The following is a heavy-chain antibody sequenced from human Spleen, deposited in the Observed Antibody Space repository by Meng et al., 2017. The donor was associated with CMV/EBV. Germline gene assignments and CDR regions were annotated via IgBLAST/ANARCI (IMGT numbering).Heavy chain of an antibody. CDR1: GFTVSSTY. D-gene: IGHD3-3*01. V-gene: IGHV3-66*01. CDR2: IFGSGTT. J-gene: IGHJ6*02. Sequence: GESLKISCAASGFTVSSTYMSWVRQAPGKGLEWVSVIFGSGTTVYPDSVKGRFTISRDNAKNSLYLQMNSLRAEDTAVYYCARDIAEEDVLRFLEWLPLPSRYYYYGMDVWGQGTTVTVSS. CDR3: ARDIAEEDVLRFLEWLPLPSRYYYYGMDV.